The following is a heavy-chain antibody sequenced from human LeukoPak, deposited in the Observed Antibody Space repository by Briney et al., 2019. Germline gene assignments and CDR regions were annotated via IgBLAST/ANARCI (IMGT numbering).Heavy chain of an antibody. V-gene: IGHV1-69*13. D-gene: IGHD5-24*01. CDR1: GGTFSSYA. Sequence: SVKVSCKASGGTFSSYAISWVRQAPGQGLEWMGGIIPIFGTANYAQKFQGRVTITADESTSTAYMELSSLRPDDTAVYYCARDVVDGYNGDFDYWGQGTLVTVSS. J-gene: IGHJ4*02. CDR2: IIPIFGTA. CDR3: ARDVVDGYNGDFDY.